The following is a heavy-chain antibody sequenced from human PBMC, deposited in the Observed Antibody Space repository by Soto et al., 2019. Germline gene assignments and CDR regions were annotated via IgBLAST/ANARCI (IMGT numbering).Heavy chain of an antibody. CDR3: ARVLRGPPYYYYYGMDV. CDR1: GFTFSSYW. V-gene: IGHV3-7*05. Sequence: PGGSLRLSCAASGFTFSSYWMSWVRQAPGKGLEWVTNIKQDGSEKYYVDSVKGRFTISRDNAKNSLYLQMNSLRAEDTAVYYCARVLRGPPYYYYYGMDVWGQGTTVTV. CDR2: IKQDGSEK. J-gene: IGHJ6*02. D-gene: IGHD5-12*01.